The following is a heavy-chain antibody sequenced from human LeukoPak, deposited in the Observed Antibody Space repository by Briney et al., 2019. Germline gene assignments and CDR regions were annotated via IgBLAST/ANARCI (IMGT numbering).Heavy chain of an antibody. V-gene: IGHV3-23*01. CDR3: AKRGVVIRVILVGFHKEAYYFDS. J-gene: IGHJ4*02. D-gene: IGHD3-22*01. Sequence: GGSLRLSCAASGFTFSSYWMHWVRQAPGKGLVWVAGISDSGGRTNYADSVKGRFTISRDNPKNTIYLQMNSLRAEDTAVYFCAKRGVVIRVILVGFHKEAYYFDSWGQGALVTVSS. CDR2: ISDSGGRT. CDR1: GFTFSSYW.